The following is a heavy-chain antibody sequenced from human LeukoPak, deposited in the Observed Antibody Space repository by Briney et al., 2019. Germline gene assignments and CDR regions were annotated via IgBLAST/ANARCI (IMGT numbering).Heavy chain of an antibody. Sequence: SETLSLTCAVSADSFSSHYWTWIRQPPGKGLEWIVYISYIGSTNYNPSLKSRVTISIDTSKNQFSLKLTSVTAADTAVYYCARDLVTVTKGFDIWGQGTMVSVSS. CDR1: ADSFSSHY. CDR2: ISYIGST. J-gene: IGHJ3*02. CDR3: ARDLVTVTKGFDI. V-gene: IGHV4-59*11. D-gene: IGHD4-17*01.